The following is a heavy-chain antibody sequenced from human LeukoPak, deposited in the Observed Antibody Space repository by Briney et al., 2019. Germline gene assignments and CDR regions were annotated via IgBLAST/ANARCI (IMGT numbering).Heavy chain of an antibody. V-gene: IGHV3-23*01. Sequence: GGSLRLSCAVSGFTFTSYAMSWVRQAPGKGLEWVSAISGNGRTTYYADFVKGRFTISRDNSKNTLYLQMNSLRAEDTAVYYCAKAERFSGTKTPDYWGQGGLVIVSS. CDR2: ISGNGRTT. J-gene: IGHJ4*02. CDR1: GFTFTSYA. CDR3: AKAERFSGTKTPDY. D-gene: IGHD5-12*01.